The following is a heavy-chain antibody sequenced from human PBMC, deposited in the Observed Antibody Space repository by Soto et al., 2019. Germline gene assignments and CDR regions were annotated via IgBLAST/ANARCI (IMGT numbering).Heavy chain of an antibody. CDR2: IYYGGRT. CDR1: GGSISSYY. Sequence: QVQLQESGPGLVKPSENLSLTCIVSGGSISSYYWSWIRQPPGKGLEWIGYIYYGGRTNYNPSLKSRVTISVDTSKNQFSLKLSSVTAADTAVYYCARFHWYFALWCRGTLVTVSS. J-gene: IGHJ2*01. CDR3: ARFHWYFAL. V-gene: IGHV4-59*08.